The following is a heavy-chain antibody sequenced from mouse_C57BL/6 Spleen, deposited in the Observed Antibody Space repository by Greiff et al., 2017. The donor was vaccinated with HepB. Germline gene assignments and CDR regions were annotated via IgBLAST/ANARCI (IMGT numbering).Heavy chain of an antibody. CDR3: TRREDYPFDY. Sequence: VQLQQSGAELVRPGASVTLSCKASGYTFTDYEMHWVKQTPVHGLEWIGAIDPETGGTAYNQKFKGKAILTADKSSSTAYMELRSLTSEDSAVYYCTRREDYPFDYWGQGTTLTVSS. D-gene: IGHD2-4*01. V-gene: IGHV1-15*01. CDR1: GYTFTDYE. CDR2: IDPETGGT. J-gene: IGHJ2*01.